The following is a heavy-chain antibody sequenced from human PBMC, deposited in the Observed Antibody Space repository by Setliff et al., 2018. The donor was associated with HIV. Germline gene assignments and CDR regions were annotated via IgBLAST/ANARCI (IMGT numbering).Heavy chain of an antibody. CDR2: ISGSGSTT. Sequence: GGSLRLSCAASGFTFTSYAMNWVRQAPGKGLEWVSSISGSGSTTYYADSVKGRLTISRDNSQNALYLHMNSLRAEDTAAYYCAKLQEGHVYSHYDSWGQGTLVTVSS. J-gene: IGHJ4*02. CDR1: GFTFTSYA. CDR3: AKLQEGHVYSHYDS. D-gene: IGHD2-21*01. V-gene: IGHV3-23*01.